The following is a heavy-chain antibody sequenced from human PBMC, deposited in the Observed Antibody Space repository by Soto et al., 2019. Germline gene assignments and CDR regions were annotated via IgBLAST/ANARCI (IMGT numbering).Heavy chain of an antibody. J-gene: IGHJ6*02. D-gene: IGHD3-22*01. Sequence: TSETLSLTCTVSGASVSSGSYFWSWIRQPPGKGLEWIGYMSSSGSTNYNPSLKSRVTISVDTSKTHFSLKLSSVTAAETAVFYCAREDYDSSGDYYGMDVWGQGTTVTVSS. CDR3: AREDYDSSGDYYGMDV. V-gene: IGHV4-61*03. CDR2: MSSSGST. CDR1: GASVSSGSYF.